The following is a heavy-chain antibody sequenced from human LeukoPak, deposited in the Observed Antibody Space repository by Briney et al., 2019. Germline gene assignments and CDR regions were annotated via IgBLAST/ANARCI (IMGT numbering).Heavy chain of an antibody. D-gene: IGHD2-8*02. CDR3: AAGSYGWLPGHFDY. CDR2: IVVGSGNT. Sequence: ASVKVSCKASGFTFTSSAVQWVRQARGQRLEWIGWIVVGSGNTNYAQKFQERVTITRGMSTSTAYMELSSLRSEDTAVYYCAAGSYGWLPGHFDYWGQGTLVTVSS. J-gene: IGHJ4*02. V-gene: IGHV1-58*01. CDR1: GFTFTSSA.